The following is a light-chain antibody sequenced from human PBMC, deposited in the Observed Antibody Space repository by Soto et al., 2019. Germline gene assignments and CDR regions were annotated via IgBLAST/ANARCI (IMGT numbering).Light chain of an antibody. V-gene: IGKV3-15*01. J-gene: IGKJ4*01. CDR2: GAS. CDR1: QSVNSN. CDR3: QQYNNWPLT. Sequence: EIVMTQSPATLSVSPGERATLSCRASQSVNSNLAWYQQKPGQAPRLLIYGASTRATGIPARFSGSGSVTEFTLTISSLQSEDFALYYCQQYNNWPLTFGGGTKVEIK.